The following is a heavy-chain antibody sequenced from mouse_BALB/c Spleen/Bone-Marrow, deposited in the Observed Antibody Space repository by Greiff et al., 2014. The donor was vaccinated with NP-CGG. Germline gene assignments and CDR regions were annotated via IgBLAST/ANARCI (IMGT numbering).Heavy chain of an antibody. J-gene: IGHJ2*01. CDR3: VLITPVVSDY. CDR1: GYTFTTYW. Sequence: VKLQESGAELAKPGASVKMSCKASGYTFTTYWMHWVKQRPGQGQEWIGYINPSTGYTEYIQKFKDKATLAADKSSSTAYMQLNSLTSEDSSVYYCVLITPVVSDYWGQGTTLTVSS. D-gene: IGHD1-1*01. V-gene: IGHV1-7*01. CDR2: INPSTGYT.